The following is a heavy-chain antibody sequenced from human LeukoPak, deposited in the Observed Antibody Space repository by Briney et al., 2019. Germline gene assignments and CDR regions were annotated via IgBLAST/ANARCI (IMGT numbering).Heavy chain of an antibody. D-gene: IGHD3-10*01. CDR3: ARRRDGFQGVYYYYMDV. CDR2: IYYSGST. Sequence: SETLSLTCTVSGGSISSGGYYWSWIRQPPGKGLEWIGYIYYSGSTNYNPSLKSRVTISVDTSKNQFSLKLSSVTAADTAVYYCARRRDGFQGVYYYYMDVWGKGTTVTVSS. V-gene: IGHV4-61*08. CDR1: GGSISSGGYY. J-gene: IGHJ6*03.